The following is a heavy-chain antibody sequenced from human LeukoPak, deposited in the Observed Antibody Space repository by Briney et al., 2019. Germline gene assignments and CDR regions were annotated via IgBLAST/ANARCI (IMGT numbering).Heavy chain of an antibody. CDR1: GFTFSSYG. CDR3: AKEPLPYYSSSYFDY. Sequence: PGGSLRLSCAASGFTFSSYGMHGVRQAPGKGLEWVAFIRYDGSNKYYADSVKGRFTISRDNSKNTLYLQMNSLRAEDTAVYYCAKEPLPYYSSSYFDYWGQGTLVTVSS. V-gene: IGHV3-30*02. D-gene: IGHD6-13*01. CDR2: IRYDGSNK. J-gene: IGHJ4*02.